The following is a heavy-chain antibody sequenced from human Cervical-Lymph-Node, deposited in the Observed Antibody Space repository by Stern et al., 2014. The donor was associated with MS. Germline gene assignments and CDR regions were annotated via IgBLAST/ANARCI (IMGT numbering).Heavy chain of an antibody. CDR1: GGTFSSYA. J-gene: IGHJ6*02. CDR3: ARESGTRSYYYYCMDF. CDR2: RIPFFGTA. D-gene: IGHD1-7*01. V-gene: IGHV1-69*01. Sequence: QVQLLESGAEVKKPAPSVKLACKASGGTFSSYAISWVRHAHGQGLEWMGGRIPFFGTANYEQKFQGRGTTNADESTSKPYLELSSLRSEYSAVYCCARESGTRSYYYYCMDFWGQGATVTASS.